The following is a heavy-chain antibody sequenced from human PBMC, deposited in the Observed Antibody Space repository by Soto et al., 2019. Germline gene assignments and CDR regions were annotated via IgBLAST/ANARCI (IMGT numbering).Heavy chain of an antibody. CDR2: ISNDGSHK. V-gene: IGHV3-30-3*01. J-gene: IGHJ6*02. Sequence: QVQLVESGGGVVQPGRSLRLSCAASGFTFSSFAMHWVRQAPGKGVELVAVISNDGSHKFYADTVKGPFTVSRYTSKKALNLQMNSLRAEDTSIYRCARSPLIHSFYYFSGMYFWGQGTTVTVSS. CDR1: GFTFSSFA. D-gene: IGHD5-18*01. CDR3: ARSPLIHSFYYFSGMYF.